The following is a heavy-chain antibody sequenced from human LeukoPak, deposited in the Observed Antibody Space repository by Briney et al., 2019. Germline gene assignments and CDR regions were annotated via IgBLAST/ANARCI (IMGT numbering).Heavy chain of an antibody. D-gene: IGHD6-13*01. Sequence: GGSLRLSCEASGFTLSSDYMSWVRQAPGKGLEWVSVIYSGGSTYYADSVKGRFTISRDNSKNTLYLQMNSLRAEDTAVYYCARDLSIAGRGGYWGQGTLVTVSS. J-gene: IGHJ4*02. CDR2: IYSGGST. V-gene: IGHV3-66*01. CDR3: ARDLSIAGRGGY. CDR1: GFTLSSDY.